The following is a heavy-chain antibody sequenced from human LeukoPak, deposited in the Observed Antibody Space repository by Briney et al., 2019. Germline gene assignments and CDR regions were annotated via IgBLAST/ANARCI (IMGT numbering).Heavy chain of an antibody. CDR3: AKHGSGWRFDY. Sequence: SETLSLTCTVSGGSISSSYWSWIRQPPGKGLEWIGYIYYSGSTNYNPSLKSRVTMSVDTSKNQFSLRLSSVAAADTAVYYCAKHGSGWRFDYWGQGTLVTVSS. V-gene: IGHV4-59*08. CDR1: GGSISSSY. CDR2: IYYSGST. J-gene: IGHJ4*02. D-gene: IGHD6-19*01.